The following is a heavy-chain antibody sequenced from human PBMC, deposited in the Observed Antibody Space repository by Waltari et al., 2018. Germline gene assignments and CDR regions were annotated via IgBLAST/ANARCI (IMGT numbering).Heavy chain of an antibody. J-gene: IGHJ4*02. Sequence: EVQLVESGGGLVQPGGSRRPSCARSGCTFNHYWMSWVRQAPGKGLEWVANINQDGSEIYHLDSVKGRFSISRDNAKNSLYLQMDSLRAEDTAVYYCAQIELLYCFHYWGRGILVTVSS. D-gene: IGHD1-7*01. CDR2: INQDGSEI. V-gene: IGHV3-7*01. CDR1: GCTFNHYW. CDR3: AQIELLYCFHY.